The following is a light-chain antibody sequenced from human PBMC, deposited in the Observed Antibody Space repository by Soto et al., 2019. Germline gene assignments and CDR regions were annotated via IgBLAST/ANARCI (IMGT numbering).Light chain of an antibody. CDR2: EVT. CDR1: SSDIGAYNY. CDR3: QSYDSSLKNSV. V-gene: IGLV2-14*01. Sequence: QSALTQPASVSGSPGQSITISCTGTSSDIGAYNYVSWYQQHPGKAPKLLIYEVTNRPSGVSDRFSGSKSGNTASLTISGLQAEDEANYYCQSYDSSLKNSVFGGGTKLTVL. J-gene: IGLJ3*02.